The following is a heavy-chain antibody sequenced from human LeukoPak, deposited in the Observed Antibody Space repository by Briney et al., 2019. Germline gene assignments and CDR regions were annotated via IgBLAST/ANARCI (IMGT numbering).Heavy chain of an antibody. V-gene: IGHV3-23*01. D-gene: IGHD5-24*01. CDR3: AKFVRGEGYNRGYYYYMDV. CDR1: GFTFSSYA. Sequence: PGGSLRLSCAASGFTFSSYAMSWVRQAPGKGLEWVSAISGSGGSTYYADSVKGRFTISRDNSKNTLYLQMNSLRAEDTAVYYCAKFVRGEGYNRGYYYYMDVWGRGTTVTVSS. CDR2: ISGSGGST. J-gene: IGHJ6*03.